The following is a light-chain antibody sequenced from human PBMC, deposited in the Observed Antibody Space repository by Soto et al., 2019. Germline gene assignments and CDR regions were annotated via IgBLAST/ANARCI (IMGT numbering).Light chain of an antibody. CDR1: SSDVVGYNY. J-gene: IGLJ1*01. CDR2: DAT. CDR3: SSYTTSNTRQIV. Sequence: QSALTQPASVSGSPGQSITISCTGTSSDVVGYNYVSWYQHHPGKAPKLIIYDATNRPSGVSNPFSGSKSGNTASLTISGLQPEDEADYYCSSYTTSNTRQIVFGTGTKVTVL. V-gene: IGLV2-14*03.